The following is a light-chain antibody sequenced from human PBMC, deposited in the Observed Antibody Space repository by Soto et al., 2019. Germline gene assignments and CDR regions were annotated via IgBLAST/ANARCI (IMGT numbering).Light chain of an antibody. CDR1: SSAVGGYNY. Sequence: SVLTQPASVSGAPGQWITLSCTGTSSAVGGYNYVSWYQQHPGKAPKLMIYDVSNRPSGVSNRFSGSKSVNTASLTISGLQAEDEADYYCSSYTSSSTYVFGTGTKVTVL. J-gene: IGLJ1*01. CDR2: DVS. V-gene: IGLV2-14*01. CDR3: SSYTSSSTYV.